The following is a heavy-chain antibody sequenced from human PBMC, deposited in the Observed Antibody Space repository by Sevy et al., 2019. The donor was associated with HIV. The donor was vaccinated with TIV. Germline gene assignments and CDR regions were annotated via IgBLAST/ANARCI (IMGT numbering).Heavy chain of an antibody. CDR3: TKEWTLLSDWYGEFDY. J-gene: IGHJ4*02. V-gene: IGHV3-23*01. CDR1: GFTFTNYG. D-gene: IGHD6-19*01. Sequence: GGSLRLSCAASGFTFTNYGMHWVRQAPGKGLEWVSGISNGGANTYYADSVRGRFTVSRDNSKNTVYLQLNSLRAEDTAIYYGTKEWTLLSDWYGEFDYWGQGTLVTVSS. CDR2: ISNGGANT.